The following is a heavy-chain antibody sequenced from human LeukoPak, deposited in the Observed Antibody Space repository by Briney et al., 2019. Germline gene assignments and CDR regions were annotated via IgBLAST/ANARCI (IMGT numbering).Heavy chain of an antibody. CDR2: IIPIFGTA. V-gene: IGHV1-69*06. CDR3: ARRGPGTTVSYWVTNAFDI. CDR1: GGTFSSYA. Sequence: SVKVSCKASGGTFSSYAISWVRQAPGQGLEWMGGIIPIFGTANYAQKFQGRVTITADKSTSTAYMELSSLRSEDTAVYYCARRGPGTTVSYWVTNAFDIWGQGTMVTVSS. D-gene: IGHD4-17*01. J-gene: IGHJ3*02.